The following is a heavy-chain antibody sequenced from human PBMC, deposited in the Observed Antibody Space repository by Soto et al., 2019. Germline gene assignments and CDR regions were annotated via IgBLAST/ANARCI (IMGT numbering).Heavy chain of an antibody. Sequence: QVQLVQSGAEVKKPGASVKVSCKASGYNFMRYGFTCVRQAPGQGLEWVGWINVDNGETKYPQKIQGRVTMTTDTSTSTVYMELRSLTSDDTAVYYCARWISGGYSDWFDPWGHGTLVTVSS. CDR3: ARWISGGYSDWFDP. J-gene: IGHJ5*02. CDR2: INVDNGET. D-gene: IGHD1-26*01. CDR1: GYNFMRYG. V-gene: IGHV1-18*04.